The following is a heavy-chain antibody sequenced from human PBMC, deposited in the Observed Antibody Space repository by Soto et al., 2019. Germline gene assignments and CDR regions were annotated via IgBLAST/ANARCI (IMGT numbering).Heavy chain of an antibody. CDR2: IYYSGST. CDR3: AIVTGTNWFDP. CDR1: GGSISSYY. V-gene: IGHV4-59*01. Sequence: SETLSLTFTVSGGSISSYYWSWIRQPPGKGLEWIGYIYYSGSTNYNPSLKSRVTISVDTSKNQFSLKLSSVTAADTAVYYCAIVTGTNWFDPWGQGTQVTVSS. J-gene: IGHJ5*02. D-gene: IGHD1-7*01.